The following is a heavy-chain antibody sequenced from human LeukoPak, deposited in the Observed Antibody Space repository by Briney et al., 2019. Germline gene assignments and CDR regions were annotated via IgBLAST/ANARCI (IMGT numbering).Heavy chain of an antibody. V-gene: IGHV3-74*01. J-gene: IGHJ4*02. Sequence: GGSLRLSCAASGFTFSSYWMHWVRQAPGKGLVWVSRINSDGSSTSYADSVKGRFTISRDNAKNTLYLQMNSLRAEDTAVYYCARDYPKTRTRSLYAVAGIGPIDYWGQGTLVTVSS. CDR3: ARDYPKTRTRSLYAVAGIGPIDY. CDR1: GFTFSSYW. D-gene: IGHD6-19*01. CDR2: INSDGSST.